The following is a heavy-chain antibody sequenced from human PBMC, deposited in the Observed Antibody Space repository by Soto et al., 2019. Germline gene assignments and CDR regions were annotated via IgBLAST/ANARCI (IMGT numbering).Heavy chain of an antibody. CDR3: AGGPGSSSSPDPFDI. D-gene: IGHD6-6*01. J-gene: IGHJ3*02. CDR1: GFTFSSYG. V-gene: IGHV3-33*01. CDR2: IWYDGSNK. Sequence: QVQLVESGGGVVQPGRSLRLSCAASGFTFSSYGMHWVRQAPGKGLEWVAVIWYDGSNKYYADSVKGRFTISRDNSKKKMHRPKDSPGADGTNDCYCAGGPGSSSSPDPFDIWGQGTMVTVSS.